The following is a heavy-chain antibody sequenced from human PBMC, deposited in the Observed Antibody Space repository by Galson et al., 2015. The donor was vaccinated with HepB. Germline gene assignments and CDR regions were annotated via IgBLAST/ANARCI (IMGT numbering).Heavy chain of an antibody. CDR2: ISGSGIGT. CDR1: GFPFSNYA. D-gene: IGHD6-25*01. Sequence: SLRLSCAASGFPFSNYAMTWVRQAPGKGLEWVSGISGSGIGTLYADSVKGRFTISRDNSKNTLYLQMNSLRDGDSAVYYCAKRGVIASAGGLDVWGQGTMVTVSS. J-gene: IGHJ6*02. V-gene: IGHV3-23*01. CDR3: AKRGVIASAGGLDV.